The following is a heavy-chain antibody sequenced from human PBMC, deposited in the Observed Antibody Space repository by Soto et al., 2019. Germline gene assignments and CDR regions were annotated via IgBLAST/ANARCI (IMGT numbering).Heavy chain of an antibody. Sequence: EVQLVESGGGLVKPGGSLRLSCAASGFTFSSYSMNWVRQAPGKGLEWVSSISSSSSYIYYADSVKGRFTISRDNAKNSLYLQMNNLRAEDTAVYYCARDKSIAAAPGHLYYYYGMDVWGQGTTVTVSS. CDR1: GFTFSSYS. CDR3: ARDKSIAAAPGHLYYYYGMDV. J-gene: IGHJ6*02. V-gene: IGHV3-21*01. CDR2: ISSSSSYI. D-gene: IGHD6-13*01.